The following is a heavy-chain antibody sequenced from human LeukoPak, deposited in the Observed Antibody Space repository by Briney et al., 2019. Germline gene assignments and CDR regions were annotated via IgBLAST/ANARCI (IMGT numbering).Heavy chain of an antibody. D-gene: IGHD1-1*01. Sequence: SETLSLTCAVYGGSFSGYYWSWIRQPPGKGLEWIGEINHSGSTNYNPSLKSRVTISVDTSKNQFCLKLSSVTAADTAVYYCARGSNQRYFDYWGQGTLVTVSS. V-gene: IGHV4-34*01. CDR3: ARGSNQRYFDY. CDR2: INHSGST. CDR1: GGSFSGYY. J-gene: IGHJ4*02.